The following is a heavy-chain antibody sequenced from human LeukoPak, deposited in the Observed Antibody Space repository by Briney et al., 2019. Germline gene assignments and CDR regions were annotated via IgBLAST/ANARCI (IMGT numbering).Heavy chain of an antibody. V-gene: IGHV1-2*06. Sequence: ASVMVSCKASGYTFTGNFMHWVRQAPGQGPEWMGRVNPNSGGTHYAQKFQDRVTMTRDTSISTVYTELSSLRSDDTAVYYCARDAVPGRAEYYFDYWGPGTLVTVSS. CDR3: ARDAVPGRAEYYFDY. D-gene: IGHD6-19*01. CDR2: VNPNSGGT. J-gene: IGHJ4*02. CDR1: GYTFTGNF.